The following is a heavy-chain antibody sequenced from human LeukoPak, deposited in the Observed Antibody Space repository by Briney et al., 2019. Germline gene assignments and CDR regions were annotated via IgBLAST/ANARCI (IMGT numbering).Heavy chain of an antibody. Sequence: GRSLRLSCAASGFTFSSYGMHWVRQAPGKGLEWVAVISYDGSNKYYADSVKGRFTISRDNSKNTLYLQMNSLRAEDTAVYYCAKDRSIAAAGRPFDYWGQGTLVTVSS. D-gene: IGHD6-13*01. CDR2: ISYDGSNK. J-gene: IGHJ4*02. V-gene: IGHV3-30*18. CDR3: AKDRSIAAAGRPFDY. CDR1: GFTFSSYG.